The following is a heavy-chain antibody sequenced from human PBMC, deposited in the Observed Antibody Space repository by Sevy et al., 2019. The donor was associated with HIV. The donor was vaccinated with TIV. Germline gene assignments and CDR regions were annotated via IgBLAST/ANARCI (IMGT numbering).Heavy chain of an antibody. CDR2: LYPADSET. CDR3: ATSRSGYFDSSGYYIY. Sequence: GESLKISCEGSGYSFTSHWIGWVRHMPGKGLEWMGILYPADSETRYSPSFQGQVTFSADKSISTAYLQWSSLKASDTAMYYCATSRSGYFDSSGYYIYWGQGTMVTVSS. D-gene: IGHD3-22*01. CDR1: GYSFTSHW. V-gene: IGHV5-51*01. J-gene: IGHJ4*02.